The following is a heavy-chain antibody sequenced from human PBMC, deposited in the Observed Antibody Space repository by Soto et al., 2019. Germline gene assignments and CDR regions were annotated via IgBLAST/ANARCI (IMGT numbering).Heavy chain of an antibody. CDR2: ISAYNGNT. CDR1: CYTLTNYG. CDR3: ARVQNDFWSGFDY. V-gene: IGHV1-18*04. Sequence: GALLECSRQASCYTLTNYGIGWGRPAPGQGLEWMGWISAYNGNTNYAQKLQGRVTMTTDTSTSTAYMELRSLRSDDTAVYYCARVQNDFWSGFDYWGQGTLVTVSS. J-gene: IGHJ4*02. D-gene: IGHD3-3*01.